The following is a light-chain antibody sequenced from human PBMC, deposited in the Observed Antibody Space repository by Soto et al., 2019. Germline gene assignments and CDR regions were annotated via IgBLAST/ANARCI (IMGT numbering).Light chain of an antibody. CDR1: QDITNH. Sequence: DIQMTQSPSSLSASVGDTVTITCQASQDITNHLNWYQHKPGKAPNLLIYDASHLETGVPSRFTGSESETYYTLTISSLQSEDIATYYCQKYDGVPQFGPGTRVDF. J-gene: IGKJ3*01. CDR2: DAS. CDR3: QKYDGVPQ. V-gene: IGKV1-33*01.